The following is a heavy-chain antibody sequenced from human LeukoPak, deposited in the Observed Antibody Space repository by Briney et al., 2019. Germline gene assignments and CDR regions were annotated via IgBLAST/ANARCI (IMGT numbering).Heavy chain of an antibody. Sequence: SETLSLTCAVYGGSFSGYYWSWIRQPPGKGLEWIGEINHSGSTNYNPSLKSRVTISVDTSKNQFSLKLSSVTAADTAVYYCARRHTGGLLDYWGQGTLVTVSS. J-gene: IGHJ4*02. CDR3: ARRHTGGLLDY. CDR1: GGSFSGYY. CDR2: INHSGST. D-gene: IGHD1-26*01. V-gene: IGHV4-34*01.